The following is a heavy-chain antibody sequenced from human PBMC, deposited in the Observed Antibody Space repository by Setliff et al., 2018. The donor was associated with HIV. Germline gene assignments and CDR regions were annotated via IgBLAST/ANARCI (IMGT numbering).Heavy chain of an antibody. Sequence: SETLSLTCTVSGGSINSRSYSWGWIRQPPGKGLEWIGSFYYTGSTYYNPSLKSRLTMSVDASKNQFSLKLTSVTAADTAVYYCARVVGLSALDYWGQGTLVTVSS. CDR1: GGSINSRSYS. CDR3: ARVVGLSALDY. J-gene: IGHJ4*02. V-gene: IGHV4-39*07. D-gene: IGHD2-21*01. CDR2: FYYTGST.